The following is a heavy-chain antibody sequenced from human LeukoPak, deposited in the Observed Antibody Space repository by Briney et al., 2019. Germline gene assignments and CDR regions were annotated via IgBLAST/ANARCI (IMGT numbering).Heavy chain of an antibody. CDR1: GGTFSSYA. J-gene: IGHJ3*02. V-gene: IGHV1-69*04. Sequence: SVKVSCKASGGTFSSYAISWVRQAPGQGLEWMGRIIPILGIANYAQKFQGRVTSTADKSTSTAYMELSSLRSEDTAVYYCAREPTYYYDSSGYRPGAFDIWGQGTMVTVSS. D-gene: IGHD3-22*01. CDR2: IIPILGIA. CDR3: AREPTYYYDSSGYRPGAFDI.